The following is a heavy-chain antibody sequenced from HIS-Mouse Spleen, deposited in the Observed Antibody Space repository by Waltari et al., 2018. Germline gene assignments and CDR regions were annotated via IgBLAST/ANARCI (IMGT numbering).Heavy chain of an antibody. Sequence: QVQLQKSGPGLEKREKRGERTCAISGDSVSSNSAAGNWSRQSPSRGLEWLGRTYYVSKWYNDYAVSVKRRITINPDTSTNQCSLQLNSVSPSSSACCFSARGVVCELPSALSLDYWGQGTLVTVSS. CDR2: TYYVSKWYN. D-gene: IGHD1-26*01. CDR1: GDSVSSNSAA. V-gene: IGHV6-1*01. J-gene: IGHJ4*02. CDR3: ARGVVCELPSALSLDY.